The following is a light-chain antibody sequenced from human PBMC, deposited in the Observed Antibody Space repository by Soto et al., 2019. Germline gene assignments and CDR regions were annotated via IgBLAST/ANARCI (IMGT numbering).Light chain of an antibody. J-gene: IGLJ2*01. CDR2: EVS. Sequence: VLTQPPSASGSPGQSVTISCTGTSSDVGGYNYVSWYQQHPGKAPKLMIYEVSKRPSGVPDRFSGSKSGNTASLTVSGLQAEDEADYYCSSYAGSNNFEVFGGGTKLTVL. V-gene: IGLV2-8*01. CDR1: SSDVGGYNY. CDR3: SSYAGSNNFEV.